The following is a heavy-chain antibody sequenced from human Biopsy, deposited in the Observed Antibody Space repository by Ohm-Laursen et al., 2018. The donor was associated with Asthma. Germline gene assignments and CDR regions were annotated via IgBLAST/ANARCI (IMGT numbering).Heavy chain of an antibody. D-gene: IGHD3-16*01. Sequence: SETLSLTCPVSGGSISSSRYYWGWIRQTPGKGLEWIGSIYYSGNTYYNPSLKSRVTISVDTSKNQFSRKLSSVTATDTAVYYCANAIGGVAADYWGQGTLVTVSS. CDR1: GGSISSSRYY. J-gene: IGHJ4*02. CDR2: IYYSGNT. CDR3: ANAIGGVAADY. V-gene: IGHV4-39*01.